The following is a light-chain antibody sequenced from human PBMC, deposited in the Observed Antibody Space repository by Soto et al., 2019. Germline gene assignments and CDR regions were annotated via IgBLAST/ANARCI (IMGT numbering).Light chain of an antibody. V-gene: IGKV3-11*01. Sequence: EIVLTQSPAPLSLSPGERATLSCRTSQSVSRYFAWYQQKPGQAPRLLIYDISNRATGIPVRFSGSGSGTDLTLTISSLEPEDFAVYYCQQRSNWPPEVTFGGGTKVEIK. CDR1: QSVSRY. CDR3: QQRSNWPPEVT. J-gene: IGKJ4*01. CDR2: DIS.